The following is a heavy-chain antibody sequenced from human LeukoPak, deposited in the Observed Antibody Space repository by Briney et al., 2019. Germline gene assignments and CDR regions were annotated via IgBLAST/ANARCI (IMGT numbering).Heavy chain of an antibody. CDR1: GFTFSSSA. D-gene: IGHD1-14*01. J-gene: IGHJ3*02. CDR3: ARGPGDFDASDI. V-gene: IGHV3-7*01. CDR2: IKENGNEQ. Sequence: GGSLRLSCAASGFTFSSSAMSWVRQAPGKGPEWVAHIKENGNEQYYADSVKGRFTISRDNVKQSLGLQMNSLRVEDTAVYYCARGPGDFDASDIWAKGQWSPCLQ.